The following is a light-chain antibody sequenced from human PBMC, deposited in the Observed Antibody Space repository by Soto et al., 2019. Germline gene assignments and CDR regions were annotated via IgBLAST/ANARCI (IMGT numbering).Light chain of an antibody. J-gene: IGKJ4*01. CDR3: QQCRNWPLT. V-gene: IGKV3-15*01. CDR2: DAS. CDR1: QNVYNN. Sequence: EIVMTQSPATLSVSPGEGATLSCKASQNVYNNLAWYQQRPGQPPRLLIYDASTRPTGISARFSGSGYGTEFTLTISSLQSEDFAVYVCQQCRNWPLTFGGGTKVEIK.